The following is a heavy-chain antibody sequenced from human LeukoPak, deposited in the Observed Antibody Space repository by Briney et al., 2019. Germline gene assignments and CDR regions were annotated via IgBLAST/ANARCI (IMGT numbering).Heavy chain of an antibody. CDR3: AFRRDGYKGGNWFDP. J-gene: IGHJ5*02. Sequence: SETLSLTCTVSGGSISSSSYYWGWLRQPPRTGLEWIGSIYYSGGTYYNPSLKSRVTISVDTSKNHFSLKLSSVTAADTAVYYCAFRRDGYKGGNWFDPWGQGILVTVSS. CDR1: GGSISSSSYY. D-gene: IGHD5-24*01. CDR2: IYYSGGT. V-gene: IGHV4-39*02.